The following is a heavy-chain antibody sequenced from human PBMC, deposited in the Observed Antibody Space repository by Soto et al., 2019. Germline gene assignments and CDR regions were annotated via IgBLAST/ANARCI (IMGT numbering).Heavy chain of an antibody. D-gene: IGHD5-18*01. CDR2: IYYSGST. CDR1: RGSISSGDYY. J-gene: IGHJ4*02. Sequence: QVQLQESGPGLVKPSQTLSLTCTVSRGSISSGDYYWRWIRQPPGKGLGWIGYIYYSGSTYYNPSLKSQVTISVDTSKNQFSLNRSSVTAADTAVYYCARGVVAMVLFDYWGQGTLVTVSS. CDR3: ARGVVAMVLFDY. V-gene: IGHV4-30-4*01.